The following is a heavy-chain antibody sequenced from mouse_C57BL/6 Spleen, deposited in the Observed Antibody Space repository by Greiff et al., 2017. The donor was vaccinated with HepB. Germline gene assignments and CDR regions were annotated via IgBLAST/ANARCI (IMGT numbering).Heavy chain of an antibody. CDR1: GYTFTSYG. CDR2: IYPRSGNT. J-gene: IGHJ4*01. Sequence: VKLQESGAELARPGASVKLSCKASGYTFTSYGISWVKQRTGQGLEWIGEIYPRSGNTYYNEKFKGKATLTADKSSSTAYMELRSLTSEDSAVYFCARRATDYWGQGTSVTGSS. D-gene: IGHD3-3*01. CDR3: ARRATDY. V-gene: IGHV1-81*01.